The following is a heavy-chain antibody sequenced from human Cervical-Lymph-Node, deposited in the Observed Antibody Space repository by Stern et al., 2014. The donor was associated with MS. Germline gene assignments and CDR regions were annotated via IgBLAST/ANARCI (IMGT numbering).Heavy chain of an antibody. Sequence: VQLVQSGGGVVQPGRSLRLSCAASGFTFSSYGMHWVRQAPGKGLEWVAVIWYDGSNKYYADSVKGRSTISRDNSKNTLYLQMNSLRAEDTAVYYCARDLTTVTTWYYYYGMDVWGQGTTVTVSS. J-gene: IGHJ6*02. V-gene: IGHV3-33*01. CDR1: GFTFSSYG. CDR3: ARDLTTVTTWYYYYGMDV. D-gene: IGHD4-17*01. CDR2: IWYDGSNK.